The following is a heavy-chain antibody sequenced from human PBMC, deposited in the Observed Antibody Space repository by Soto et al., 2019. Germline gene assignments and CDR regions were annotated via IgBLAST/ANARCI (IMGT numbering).Heavy chain of an antibody. CDR3: ARDNGDWFDP. CDR2: IYYSGGT. J-gene: IGHJ5*02. V-gene: IGHV4-30-4*01. D-gene: IGHD3-10*01. CDR1: GGALSSGDYY. Sequence: PSETLSLTCTVSGGALSSGDYYWSWIRQPPGKGLEWIGYIYYSGGTYSNPSLKSRVTISVDTSKNQFSLKPSSVTAADTAVYYCARDNGDWFDPWGQGTLVTVSS.